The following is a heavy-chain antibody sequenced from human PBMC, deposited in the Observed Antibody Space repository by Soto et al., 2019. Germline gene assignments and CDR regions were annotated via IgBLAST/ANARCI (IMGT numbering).Heavy chain of an antibody. J-gene: IGHJ5*02. D-gene: IGHD6-13*01. CDR2: ISGSGGST. Sequence: PGGSLRLSCAASGFTFSSYAMSWVRQAPGKGLEWVSAISGSGGSTYYADSAKGRFTISRDNSKNTLYLQMNSLRAEDTAVYYCAKDSSSWYRYHWFDPWGQGTLVTVSS. V-gene: IGHV3-23*01. CDR1: GFTFSSYA. CDR3: AKDSSSWYRYHWFDP.